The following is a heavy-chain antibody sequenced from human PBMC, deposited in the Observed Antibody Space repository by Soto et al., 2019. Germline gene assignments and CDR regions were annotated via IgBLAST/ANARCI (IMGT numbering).Heavy chain of an antibody. D-gene: IGHD6-19*01. CDR1: GFTFSNAW. J-gene: IGHJ4*02. V-gene: IGHV3-15*01. CDR2: IKSKTDGGTT. CDR3: AKYSSAWDFDY. Sequence: GGSLRLSCAASGFTFSNAWMSWVRQAPGKGLEWVGRIKSKTDGGTTDYAAPVKGRFTISRDSSKNTLYLQMNSLRAEDTAVYYCAKYSSAWDFDYWGQGTLVTVSS.